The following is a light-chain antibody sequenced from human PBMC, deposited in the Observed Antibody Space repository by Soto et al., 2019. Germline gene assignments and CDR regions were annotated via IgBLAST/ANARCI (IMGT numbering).Light chain of an antibody. CDR1: QSVRSNF. V-gene: IGKV3-20*01. CDR3: QQYGGLPLP. CDR2: DAS. Sequence: EIVLTQSPGTLSLSPGDRATLSCRASQSVRSNFLAWYQQKPGQAPQFLIYDASTRATGIADRFTGSGSGTDFTLTISRLEPEDFAVYYCQQYGGLPLPFGGGTKVEIK. J-gene: IGKJ4*01.